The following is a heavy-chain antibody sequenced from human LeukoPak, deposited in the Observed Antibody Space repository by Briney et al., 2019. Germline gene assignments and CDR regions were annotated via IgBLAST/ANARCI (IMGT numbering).Heavy chain of an antibody. CDR1: GFTFSSYA. Sequence: PGRSLRLSCAASGFTFSSYAMHWVRQAPGKGLEWVAVISYDGSNKYYADSVKGRFTISRDNSKNTLYLQMNSLRAEDTAVYYCAKDDASIVLMVYAIDYWGQGTLVTVSS. V-gene: IGHV3-30*04. CDR3: AKDDASIVLMVYAIDY. D-gene: IGHD2-8*01. CDR2: ISYDGSNK. J-gene: IGHJ4*02.